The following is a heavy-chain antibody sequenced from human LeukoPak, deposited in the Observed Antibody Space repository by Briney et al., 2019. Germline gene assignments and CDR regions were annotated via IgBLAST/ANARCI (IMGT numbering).Heavy chain of an antibody. CDR1: GGTFSSYA. Sequence: ASVKVSCKASGGTFSSYAISWVRQAPGQGLEQMGGIIPIFGTANYAQKFQGRVTITADESTSTAYMELSSLRSEDTAVYYCARPLLYSSGWYYFDYWGQGTLVTVSS. CDR2: IIPIFGTA. CDR3: ARPLLYSSGWYYFDY. J-gene: IGHJ4*02. V-gene: IGHV1-69*13. D-gene: IGHD6-19*01.